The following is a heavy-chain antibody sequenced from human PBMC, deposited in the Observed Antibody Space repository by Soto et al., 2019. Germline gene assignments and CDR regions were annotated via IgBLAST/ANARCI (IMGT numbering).Heavy chain of an antibody. J-gene: IGHJ4*02. CDR3: ARDSYDSSGYYYSL. CDR2: ISAYNGNT. CDR1: GYTFTSYG. D-gene: IGHD3-22*01. V-gene: IGHV1-18*01. Sequence: ASVTVSCTASGYTFTSYGISWVRQAPGQGLEWMGWISAYNGNTNYAQKLQGRVTMTTDTSTSTAYMELRSLRSDDTAVYYCARDSYDSSGYYYSLWGQGTLVTVSS.